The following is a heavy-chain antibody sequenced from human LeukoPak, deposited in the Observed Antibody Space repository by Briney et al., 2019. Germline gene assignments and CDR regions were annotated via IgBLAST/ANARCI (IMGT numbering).Heavy chain of an antibody. CDR2: ISGSGGST. CDR3: AKDGDYYDFWSGYYPYYYYYYMDV. V-gene: IGHV3-23*01. J-gene: IGHJ6*03. Sequence: GGSLRLSCAASGFTFSSYALSWVRQAPGKGLEWVSAISGSGGSTYYADSVKGRFTISRDNSKNTLYLQMNSLRAEDTAVYYCAKDGDYYDFWSGYYPYYYYYYMDVWGKGTTVTVSS. D-gene: IGHD3-3*01. CDR1: GFTFSSYA.